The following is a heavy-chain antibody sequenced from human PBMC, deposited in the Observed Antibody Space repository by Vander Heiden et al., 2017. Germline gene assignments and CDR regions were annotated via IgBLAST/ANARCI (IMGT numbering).Heavy chain of an antibody. D-gene: IGHD6-6*01. CDR3: ARDYGSSSD. J-gene: IGHJ4*02. V-gene: IGHV4-34*01. CDR2: INLSGVT. Sequence: QVQLQQWGAGLLRPSETLSLTCAVYGGSFSGYYWSWVRQPPGKGLEWIGQINLSGVTNYNPSLKSRVTISVDTSKNQFSLKVNSVTAADTAVYYCARDYGSSSDWGQGTLVTVSS. CDR1: GGSFSGYY.